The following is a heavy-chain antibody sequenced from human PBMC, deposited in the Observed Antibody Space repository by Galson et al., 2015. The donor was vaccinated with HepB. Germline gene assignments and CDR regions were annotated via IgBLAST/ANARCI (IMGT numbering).Heavy chain of an antibody. CDR1: GFTFSSYA. Sequence: SLRLSCAASGFTFSSYAMHWVRQAPGKGLEWVAVISYDRSNKYYADSVKGRFTISRDNSKNTLYLQMNSLRAEDTAVYYCARGRVVPAVNRGYYYYGMDVWGQGTTVTVSS. CDR2: ISYDRSNK. CDR3: ARGRVVPAVNRGYYYYGMDV. J-gene: IGHJ6*02. D-gene: IGHD2-2*01. V-gene: IGHV3-30-3*01.